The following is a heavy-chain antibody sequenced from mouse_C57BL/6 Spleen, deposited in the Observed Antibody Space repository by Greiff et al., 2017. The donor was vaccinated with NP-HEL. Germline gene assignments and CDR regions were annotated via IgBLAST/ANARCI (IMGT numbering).Heavy chain of an antibody. D-gene: IGHD1-1*01. CDR3: ARAGFTTVVEMDY. CDR2: ISYDGSN. Sequence: EVKLMESGPGLVKPSQSLSLTCSVTGYSITSGYYWNWIRQFPGNKLEWMGYISYDGSNNYNPSLKNRISITRDTSKNQFFLKLNSVTTEDTATYYCARAGFTTVVEMDYWGQGTSVTVSS. V-gene: IGHV3-6*01. J-gene: IGHJ4*01. CDR1: GYSITSGYY.